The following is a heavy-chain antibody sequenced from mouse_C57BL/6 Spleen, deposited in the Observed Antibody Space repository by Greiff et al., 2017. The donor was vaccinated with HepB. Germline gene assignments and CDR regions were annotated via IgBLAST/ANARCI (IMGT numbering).Heavy chain of an antibody. D-gene: IGHD1-1*01. J-gene: IGHJ3*01. V-gene: IGHV5-4*03. CDR1: GFTFSSYA. CDR3: ARANYYGRGFAY. CDR2: ISDGGSYT. Sequence: EVMLVESGGGLVKPGGSLKLSCAASGFTFSSYAMSWVRQTPEKRLEWVATISDGGSYTYYPDNVKGRFTISRDNAKNNLYLQMSHLKSEDTAMYYCARANYYGRGFAYWGQGTLVTVSA.